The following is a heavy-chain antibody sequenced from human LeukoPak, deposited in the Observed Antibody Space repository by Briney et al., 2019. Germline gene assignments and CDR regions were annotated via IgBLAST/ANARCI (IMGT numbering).Heavy chain of an antibody. CDR3: ARDPHATMIVVVTPFDY. V-gene: IGHV1-2*02. CDR1: GYTFTGYY. Sequence: ASVKVSCKASGYTFTGYYKHWVRQAPGQGLEWMGWINPNSGGTNYAQKFQGRVTMTRDTSISTAYMELSRLRSDDTAVYYCARDPHATMIVVVTPFDYWGQGTLVTVSS. J-gene: IGHJ4*02. CDR2: INPNSGGT. D-gene: IGHD3-22*01.